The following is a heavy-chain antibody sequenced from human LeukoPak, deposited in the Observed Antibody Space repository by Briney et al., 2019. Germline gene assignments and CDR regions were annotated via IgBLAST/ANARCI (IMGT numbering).Heavy chain of an antibody. J-gene: IGHJ6*02. V-gene: IGHV5-51*01. CDR1: GYSFTSYW. Sequence: GESLKISCKGSGYSFTSYWIGRVRQMPGKGLEWMGIIYPGDSDTRYSPSFQGQVTISADKSISTAYLQWSSLKASDTAMYYCARRSSTVTPVVDVWGQGTTVTVSS. D-gene: IGHD4-17*01. CDR2: IYPGDSDT. CDR3: ARRSSTVTPVVDV.